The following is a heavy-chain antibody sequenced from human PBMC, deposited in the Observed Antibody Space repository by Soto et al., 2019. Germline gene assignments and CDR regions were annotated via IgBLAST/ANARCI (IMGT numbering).Heavy chain of an antibody. J-gene: IGHJ6*02. Sequence: SVKVSCKASGGTFSSYAISWVRQAPGQGLEWMGGIIPIFGTANYAQKFQGRVTITADKSTSTAYMELSSLRSEETAVYYCASGQQQLVLFYYYCGMDVWGRGPTVTVSS. CDR2: IIPIFGTA. CDR1: GGTFSSYA. CDR3: ASGQQQLVLFYYYCGMDV. V-gene: IGHV1-69*06. D-gene: IGHD6-13*01.